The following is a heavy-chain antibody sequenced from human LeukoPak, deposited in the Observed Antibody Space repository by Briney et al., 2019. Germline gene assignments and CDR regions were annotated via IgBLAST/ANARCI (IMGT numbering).Heavy chain of an antibody. CDR3: VRRGDASSGWGDHDF. CDR2: IGGSGDKT. J-gene: IGHJ4*02. D-gene: IGHD6-19*01. Sequence: GGSLRLSCAASGFTSNRNAISWVRQAPGKGLEWVSTIGGSGDKTFYADSVKGRFTISRDNSKNMVHLQMNSLTGEDTAPYYCVRRGDASSGWGDHDFWGQGALVTVSS. CDR1: GFTSNRNA. V-gene: IGHV3-23*01.